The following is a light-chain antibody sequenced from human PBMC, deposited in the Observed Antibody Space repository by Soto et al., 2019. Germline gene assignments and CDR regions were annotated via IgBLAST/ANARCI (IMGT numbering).Light chain of an antibody. CDR1: QSLLHSNGYNY. CDR3: MQGTHWPT. Sequence: DIVMTQSPLSLPVTPGEPSSISCSVSQSLLHSNGYNYLDWYLQKPGQSPQLLIYLGSNRASGVPDRFSGSGSGTDFTLQVSRVEAEDVGVYYCMQGTHWPTFGQGTKVDI. J-gene: IGKJ1*01. V-gene: IGKV2-28*01. CDR2: LGS.